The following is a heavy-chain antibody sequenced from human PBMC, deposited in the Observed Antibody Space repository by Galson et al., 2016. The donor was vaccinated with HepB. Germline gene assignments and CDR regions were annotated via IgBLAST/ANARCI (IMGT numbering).Heavy chain of an antibody. CDR2: IYHSGDT. J-gene: IGHJ4*02. CDR1: GGSISSTYW. D-gene: IGHD3-22*01. Sequence: SETLSLTCPVSGGSISSTYWWSWVRQYPGTGLEWIGEIYHSGDTNYNPSLTSRVTMSMDRSKNQFFLKLTSVTAADTALYYCARDHDRNDYFYGDSWGQGIRVTVSS. V-gene: IGHV4/OR15-8*02. CDR3: ARDHDRNDYFYGDS.